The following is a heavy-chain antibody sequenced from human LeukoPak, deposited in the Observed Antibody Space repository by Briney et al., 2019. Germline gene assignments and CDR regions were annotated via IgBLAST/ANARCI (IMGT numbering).Heavy chain of an antibody. CDR2: IIPILGIA. J-gene: IGHJ4*02. V-gene: IGHV1-69*04. CDR3: ARVSRENDH. Sequence: ASVKVSCKASGGTFSSYAISCVRQAPGQGLEWMGRIIPILGIANYAQKFQGRVTITADKSTSTAYMELSSLRSEDTAVYYCARVSRENDHWGQGTLVTVSS. CDR1: GGTFSSYA. D-gene: IGHD3-10*01.